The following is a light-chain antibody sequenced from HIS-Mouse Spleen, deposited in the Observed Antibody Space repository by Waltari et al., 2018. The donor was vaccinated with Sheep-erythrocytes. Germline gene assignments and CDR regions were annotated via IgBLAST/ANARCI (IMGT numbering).Light chain of an antibody. V-gene: IGLV2-8*01. CDR3: SSYAGSNNWV. CDR2: EVS. J-gene: IGLJ3*02. CDR1: SSDVVGYNS. Sequence: QSALTQPPSASGSPGQSVPLSCTGTSSDVVGYNSVPWYQQHPGKAPKLMIYEVSKRPSGVPDRFSGSKSGNTASLTVSGLQAEDEADYYCSSYAGSNNWVFGGGTKLTVL.